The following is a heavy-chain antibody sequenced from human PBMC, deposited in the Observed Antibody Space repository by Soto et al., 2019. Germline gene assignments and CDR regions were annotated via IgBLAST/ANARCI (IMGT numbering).Heavy chain of an antibody. V-gene: IGHV4-34*01. Sequence: SETLSLTCAVYGGSFSGYYWSWIRQPPGKGLEWIGEINHSGSTNYNPSLKSRVTISVDTSKNQFSLKLSSVTAADTAVYYCARGGNTAMVYNWFDPWGQXTLVTVSS. D-gene: IGHD5-18*01. CDR3: ARGGNTAMVYNWFDP. CDR1: GGSFSGYY. J-gene: IGHJ5*02. CDR2: INHSGST.